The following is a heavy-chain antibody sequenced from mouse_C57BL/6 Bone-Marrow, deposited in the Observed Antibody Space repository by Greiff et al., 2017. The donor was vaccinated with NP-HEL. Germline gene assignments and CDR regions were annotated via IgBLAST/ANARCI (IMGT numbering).Heavy chain of an antibody. Sequence: VQLKQSGPELVKPGASVKMSCKASGYTFTDYNMHWVKQSHGKSLEWIGYINPNNGGTSYNQKFKGKATLTVNKSSSTAYMELRSLTSEDSAVYYCARDSHYYSDAMDYWGQGTSVTVSS. D-gene: IGHD1-1*01. CDR2: INPNNGGT. J-gene: IGHJ4*01. CDR1: GYTFTDYN. CDR3: ARDSHYYSDAMDY. V-gene: IGHV1-22*01.